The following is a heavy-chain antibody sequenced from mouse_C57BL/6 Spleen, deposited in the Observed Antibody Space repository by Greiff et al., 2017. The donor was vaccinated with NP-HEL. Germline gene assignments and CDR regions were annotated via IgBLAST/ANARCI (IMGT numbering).Heavy chain of an antibody. CDR2: IRNKANGYTT. V-gene: IGHV7-3*01. D-gene: IGHD1-1*01. CDR3: ARGTVVARAMDY. Sequence: EVQLVESGGGLVQPGGSLSLSCAASGFTFTDYYMSWVRQPPGKALEWLGFIRNKANGYTTEYSASVKGRFTISRDNSQSILYLQMNALRAEDSATYYCARGTVVARAMDYWGQGTSVTVSS. CDR1: GFTFTDYY. J-gene: IGHJ4*01.